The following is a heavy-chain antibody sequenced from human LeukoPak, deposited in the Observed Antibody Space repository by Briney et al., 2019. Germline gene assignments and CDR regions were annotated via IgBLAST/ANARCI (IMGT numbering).Heavy chain of an antibody. D-gene: IGHD5-24*01. Sequence: SETLSLTCAVYGGSFSGYYWSWIRQPPGKRLEWIGEINHGGSTNYNPSLKSRVTISVDTSKNQFSLKLSSVTAADTAVYYCARHPRWLQSFDYWGQGTLVTVSS. CDR3: ARHPRWLQSFDY. J-gene: IGHJ4*02. CDR1: GGSFSGYY. CDR2: INHGGST. V-gene: IGHV4-34*01.